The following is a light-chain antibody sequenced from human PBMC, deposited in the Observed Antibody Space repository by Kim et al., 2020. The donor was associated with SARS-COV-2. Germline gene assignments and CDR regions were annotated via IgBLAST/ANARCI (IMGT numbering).Light chain of an antibody. CDR2: DAS. J-gene: IGKJ1*01. CDR1: QSVSSS. Sequence: LSPGERAILSCRASQSVSSSLAWYQRQPGQAPRLLIYDASNRATGIPVRFSGSGSGTDFTLTISSLEREDFAIYYCQQRSDWPPTFGQGTKVDIK. V-gene: IGKV3-11*01. CDR3: QQRSDWPPT.